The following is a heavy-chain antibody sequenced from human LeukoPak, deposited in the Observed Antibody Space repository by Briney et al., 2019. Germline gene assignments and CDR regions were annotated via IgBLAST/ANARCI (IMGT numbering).Heavy chain of an antibody. CDR1: GGTFSSYA. CDR3: ARDLWSSSSSNYYYGMDV. Sequence: SVTVSCKASGGTFSSYAISWVRQAPGQGLEWMGGIIPIFGTANYAQKFQGRVTITADESTSTAYMELSSLRSEDTAVYYCARDLWSSSSSNYYYGMDVWGQGTTVTVSS. J-gene: IGHJ6*02. D-gene: IGHD6-13*01. V-gene: IGHV1-69*01. CDR2: IIPIFGTA.